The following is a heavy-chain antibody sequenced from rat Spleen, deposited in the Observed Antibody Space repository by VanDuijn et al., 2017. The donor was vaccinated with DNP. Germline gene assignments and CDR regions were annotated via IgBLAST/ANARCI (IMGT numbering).Heavy chain of an antibody. Sequence: EVQLVESGGDLVQPGRSLKLSCVVSGFTFSDYYMAWVRQAPAKGLEWVATISYNGGTPYYRDSVKGRFTISRDNAQSTLYLQMDSLRSEDTATYYCARHRTIMPYYYAMDAWGQGASVTVSS. CDR1: GFTFSDYY. V-gene: IGHV5-7*01. J-gene: IGHJ4*01. CDR2: ISYNGGTP. CDR3: ARHRTIMPYYYAMDA. D-gene: IGHD1-12*01.